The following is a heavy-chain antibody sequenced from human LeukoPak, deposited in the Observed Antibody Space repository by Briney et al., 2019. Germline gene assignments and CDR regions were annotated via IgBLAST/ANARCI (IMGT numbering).Heavy chain of an antibody. CDR3: ARGGDYPFDY. Sequence: GGSLRLSCAASGFTFSSYWMHWVRQVPGKGLVWVSRINSGGSSTSHADSVKGRFTTSRDNAKNTLYLQMNSLRAEDTAVYYCARGGDYPFDYWGQGTLVTVSS. D-gene: IGHD4-17*01. CDR1: GFTFSSYW. J-gene: IGHJ4*02. CDR2: INSGGSST. V-gene: IGHV3-74*01.